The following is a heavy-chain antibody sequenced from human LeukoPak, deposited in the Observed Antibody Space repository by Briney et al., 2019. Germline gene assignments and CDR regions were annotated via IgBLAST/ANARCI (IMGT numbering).Heavy chain of an antibody. Sequence: ASVKVSCKASGYTFTGYYMHWVRQAPGQGLEWMGWINPNSGGTNYAQKFQGRVTMTRDTSISTAYMELSRLRSDDTAVYYCARGLHCSSTSCYTYGYWGQGTLVTVPS. J-gene: IGHJ4*02. CDR1: GYTFTGYY. V-gene: IGHV1-2*02. CDR3: ARGLHCSSTSCYTYGY. CDR2: INPNSGGT. D-gene: IGHD2-2*02.